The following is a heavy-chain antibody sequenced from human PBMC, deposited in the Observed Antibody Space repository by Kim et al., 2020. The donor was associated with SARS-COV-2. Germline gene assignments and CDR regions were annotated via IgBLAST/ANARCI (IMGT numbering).Heavy chain of an antibody. Sequence: GGSLRLSCAASGFTFSSYGMHWVRQAPGKRLEWVAVISYDGNNKYYADSVKGRFTISRDNSKNTLYLQMNSLRAEDTAVYYCAKEVYYYYGMDVWGQGTTVTVSS. V-gene: IGHV3-30*18. CDR2: ISYDGNNK. CDR1: GFTFSSYG. J-gene: IGHJ6*02. CDR3: AKEVYYYYGMDV.